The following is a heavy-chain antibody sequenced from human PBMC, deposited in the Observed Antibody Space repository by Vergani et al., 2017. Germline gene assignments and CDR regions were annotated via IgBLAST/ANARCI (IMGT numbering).Heavy chain of an antibody. CDR1: GFTFTNFA. V-gene: IGHV3-23*01. J-gene: IGHJ4*02. CDR3: TKDDVPGYYDSSGHCDC. CDR2: ISGSGGFT. Sequence: EVQLLESGGNLVQPGGPLRLSCAASGFTFTNFAMTWVRQAPGEGLEWVSGISGSGGFTYYADSVKGRFTISRDNPKNTMFLQMNNLRAEDTDVYYCTKDDVPGYYDSSGHCDCWGQGTLVTVRS. D-gene: IGHD3-22*01.